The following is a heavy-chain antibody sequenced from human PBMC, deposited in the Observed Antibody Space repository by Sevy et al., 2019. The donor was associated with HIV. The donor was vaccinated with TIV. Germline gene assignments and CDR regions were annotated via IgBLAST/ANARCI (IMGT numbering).Heavy chain of an antibody. CDR2: ISNDGGDK. V-gene: IGHV3-30*18. J-gene: IGHJ6*02. CDR1: GFSFRKHG. Sequence: GGSLRLSCAASGFSFRKHGMHWVRQAPGKGLEWVAIISNDGGDKDYADSVKGRFTISRDNSKDTVFLQMNSLRPEDTALYYCANSRGRYVGRSWIYYYYAMDVWGQGTTVTVSS. CDR3: ANSRGRYVGRSWIYYYYAMDV. D-gene: IGHD6-13*01.